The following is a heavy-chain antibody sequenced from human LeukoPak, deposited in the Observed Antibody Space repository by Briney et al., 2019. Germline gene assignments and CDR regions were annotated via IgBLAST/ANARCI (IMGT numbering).Heavy chain of an antibody. CDR1: GGSISSSSYY. D-gene: IGHD2-15*01. J-gene: IGHJ5*02. CDR2: IYYSGST. V-gene: IGHV4-39*01. CDR3: ARQGERYCSGGSCYLYNWFDP. Sequence: SETLSLTCTVSGGSISSSSYYWGWIRQPPGKRLEWIGSIYYSGSTYYNPSLKSRVTISVDTSKNQFSLKLSSVTAADTAVYYCARQGERYCSGGSCYLYNWFDPWGQGTLVTVSS.